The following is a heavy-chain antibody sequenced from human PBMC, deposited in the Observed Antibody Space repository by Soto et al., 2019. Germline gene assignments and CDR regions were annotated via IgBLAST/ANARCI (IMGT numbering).Heavy chain of an antibody. CDR1: GFTFCSYA. CDR2: ISSNGGST. V-gene: IGHV3-64*01. J-gene: IGHJ3*02. Sequence: GGSPRLSCAASGFTFCSYAMHWVRQAPGKGLEYVSAISSNGGSTYYANSVKGRFTISRDNSKNTLYLQMGSLRAEDMAVYYCARDGLRQYAFDIWGQGTIVTVSS. CDR3: ARDGLRQYAFDI. D-gene: IGHD4-17*01.